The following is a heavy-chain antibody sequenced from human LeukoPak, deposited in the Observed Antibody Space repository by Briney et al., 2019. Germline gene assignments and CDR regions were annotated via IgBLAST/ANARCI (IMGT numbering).Heavy chain of an antibody. CDR1: GFTFSSYG. V-gene: IGHV3-30*03. CDR2: ISYDGSNK. CDR3: ARVRAGYCTSTSCYTGMDV. D-gene: IGHD2-2*01. J-gene: IGHJ6*02. Sequence: TGGSLRLSCAASGFTFSSYGMHWVRQAPGKGLEWVAVISYDGSNKYYADSVRGRFTISRDNSKFTLYMQMNSLRAEDTAVYYYARVRAGYCTSTSCYTGMDVWGQGTTVTVSS.